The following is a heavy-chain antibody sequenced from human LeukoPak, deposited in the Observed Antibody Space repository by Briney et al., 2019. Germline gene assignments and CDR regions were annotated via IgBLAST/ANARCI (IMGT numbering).Heavy chain of an antibody. CDR3: ARDGYYYGSGSYYKVDFDF. CDR2: IKQDGSEK. V-gene: IGHV3-7*01. J-gene: IGHJ4*02. Sequence: GGSLRLSCAASRFTLSSYWMSWVRQAPGKGLEWVANIKQDGSEKYYVDSVKGRFTISRDNARNSLYLQMNSLRAEDTAVYYCARDGYYYGSGSYYKVDFDFWGQGTLVTVSS. D-gene: IGHD3-10*01. CDR1: RFTLSSYW.